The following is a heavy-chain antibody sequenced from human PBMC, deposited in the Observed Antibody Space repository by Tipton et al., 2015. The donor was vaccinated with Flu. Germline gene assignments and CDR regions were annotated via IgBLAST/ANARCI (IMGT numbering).Heavy chain of an antibody. D-gene: IGHD3-3*01. CDR2: INTNTGNP. V-gene: IGHV7-4-1*02. J-gene: IGHJ1*01. CDR3: ASSTIFGVVRPFQH. CDR1: GYTFTSYA. Sequence: QLVQSGSELKKPGASVKVSCKASGYTFTSYAMNWVRQAPGQGLEWMGWINTNTGNPTYAQGFTGRFVFSLDTSVSTAYLQISSLKAEDTAVYYCASSTIFGVVRPFQHWSQGTLVTVSS.